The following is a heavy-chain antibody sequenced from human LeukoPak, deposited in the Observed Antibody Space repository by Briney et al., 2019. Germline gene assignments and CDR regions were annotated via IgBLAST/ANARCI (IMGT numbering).Heavy chain of an antibody. D-gene: IGHD1-26*01. V-gene: IGHV3-23*01. CDR2: ISGSGGST. CDR3: ATRASSGSYGNFDY. J-gene: IGHJ4*02. CDR1: GFSFSSYG. Sequence: PGGSLRLSCAASGFSFSSYGMSWVRQAPGKGLEWVSTISGSGGSTYYADSVKGRFTISRDNSKNTLFLQMNSLRAEDTAVYYCATRASSGSYGNFDYWGQGTLVTVSS.